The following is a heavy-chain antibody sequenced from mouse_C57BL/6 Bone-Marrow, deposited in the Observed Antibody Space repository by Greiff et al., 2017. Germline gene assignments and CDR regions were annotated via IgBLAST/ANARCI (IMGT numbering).Heavy chain of an antibody. Sequence: VQLQQPGAELVMPGASVKLSCKASGYTFTGYWMHWVKQRPGQGLEWIGEIAPSDSYTNYNQKFKGKSTLTVDKSSSTAYMQLSSLTSEDSAVYYCARGDYYGSSYRYFDVWGTGTTVTVSS. CDR1: GYTFTGYW. V-gene: IGHV1-69*01. CDR2: IAPSDSYT. D-gene: IGHD1-1*01. J-gene: IGHJ1*03. CDR3: ARGDYYGSSYRYFDV.